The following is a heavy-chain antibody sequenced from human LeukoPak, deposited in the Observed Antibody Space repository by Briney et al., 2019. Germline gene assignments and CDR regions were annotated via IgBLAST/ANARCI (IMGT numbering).Heavy chain of an antibody. D-gene: IGHD3-22*01. CDR2: IYSCGNT. CDR3: TRGRTPRNYYDTRGFYYSYVDV. V-gene: IGHV4-4*07. Sequence: PSETLSLTCTVSGGSINIYSWSWIRQPAGKGLEWIGRIYSCGNTNYNPSLKSRVTMSIDTSKNQFSLKLSSVTAADTAVYDCTRGRTPRNYYDTRGFYYSYVDVWGKGTTITVSS. CDR1: GGSINIYS. J-gene: IGHJ6*03.